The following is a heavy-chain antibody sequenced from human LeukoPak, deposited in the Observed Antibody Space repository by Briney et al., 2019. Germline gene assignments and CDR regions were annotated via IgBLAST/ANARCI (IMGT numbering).Heavy chain of an antibody. CDR1: GFTFTNAW. J-gene: IGHJ4*02. CDR3: TTRKLVTMVRGVIIAAPSFDH. Sequence: GGSLRLSCGASGFTFTNAWMSWVRQAPGKGLEWVGRIKSKTDGGTTDYAAPVKGRFTISRDDSKNTLYLQMNSLKTEDTAVYYCTTRKLVTMVRGVIIAAPSFDHWGQGTLVTVSS. CDR2: IKSKTDGGTT. V-gene: IGHV3-15*01. D-gene: IGHD3-10*01.